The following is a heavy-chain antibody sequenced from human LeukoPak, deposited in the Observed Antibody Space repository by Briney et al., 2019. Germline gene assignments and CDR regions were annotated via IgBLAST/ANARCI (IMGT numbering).Heavy chain of an antibody. V-gene: IGHV4-4*08. CDR2: IHNSGRT. J-gene: IGHJ6*02. D-gene: IGHD3-9*01. Sequence: SETLSLTCSVSGGSVSSYYWSWIRQSPGKGLEWIGYIHNSGRTNYNPSLKSRVTGFVDTSKNQFSLRLSSVTAADTAVYYCARYNYDILTGYERMDVWGQGTTVTVSS. CDR1: GGSVSSYY. CDR3: ARYNYDILTGYERMDV.